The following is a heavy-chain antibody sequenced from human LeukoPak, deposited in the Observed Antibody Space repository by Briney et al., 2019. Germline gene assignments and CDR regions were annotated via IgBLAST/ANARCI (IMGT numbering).Heavy chain of an antibody. V-gene: IGHV3-23*01. J-gene: IGHJ3*01. D-gene: IGHD4-23*01. CDR3: GKDPNGNFIGAFDF. CDR2: ISVDGGDI. CDR1: RFAFHNYA. Sequence: GGSLRLSCAASRFAFHNYAMTWIRQAPERGLEWVSSISVDGGDIKYTDSAKGRFTIFRDNSKGTLYLQMDSLRVEDTAVYYCGKDPNGNFIGAFDFWGQGTMVTVSS.